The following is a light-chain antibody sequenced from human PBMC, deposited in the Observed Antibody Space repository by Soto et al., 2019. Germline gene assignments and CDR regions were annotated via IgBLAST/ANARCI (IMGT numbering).Light chain of an antibody. CDR3: QSYDRNLSGSV. Sequence: QAVVTQPPSVSGAPGQRVTISCTGSSSNIGAGYDVHWYQQVPGTAPKLLIYGNNNRPSGVPDRFSGSKSGTSASLAITGLQAEDEADYYCQSYDRNLSGSVLGGGTKLTVL. CDR2: GNN. CDR1: SSNIGAGYD. V-gene: IGLV1-40*01. J-gene: IGLJ3*02.